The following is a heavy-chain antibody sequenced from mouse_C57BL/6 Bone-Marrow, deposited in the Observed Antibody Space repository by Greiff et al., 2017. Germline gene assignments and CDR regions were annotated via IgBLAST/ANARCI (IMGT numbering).Heavy chain of an antibody. Sequence: EVKLQESGPGLAKPSQTLSLPCSVTGYSITSDYWNWIRKFPGNKLEYMGYISYSGSTYYNPSLKSRISITRDTSKNQYYLQLNSVTTEDTATYYCARYYGSSYGDWYFDVWGTGTTVTVSS. J-gene: IGHJ1*03. CDR2: ISYSGST. D-gene: IGHD1-1*01. V-gene: IGHV3-8*01. CDR1: GYSITSDY. CDR3: ARYYGSSYGDWYFDV.